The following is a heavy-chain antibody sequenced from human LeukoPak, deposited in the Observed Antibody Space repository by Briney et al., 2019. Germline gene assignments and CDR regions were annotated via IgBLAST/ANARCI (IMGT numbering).Heavy chain of an antibody. CDR2: ISGSGGST. CDR1: GGTFSSYG. D-gene: IGHD3-22*01. Sequence: ASVKVSCKASGGTFSSYGMSWVRQAPGKGLEWVSGISGSGGSTYYADSVKGRFTISRDNSKNTLYLQMNSLRAEDTAVYYCAKDSYYYDSSSAFDIWGQGTMVTVSS. V-gene: IGHV3-23*01. J-gene: IGHJ3*02. CDR3: AKDSYYYDSSSAFDI.